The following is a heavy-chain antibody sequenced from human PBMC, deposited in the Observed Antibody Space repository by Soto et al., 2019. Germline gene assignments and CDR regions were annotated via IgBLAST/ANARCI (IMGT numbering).Heavy chain of an antibody. CDR1: GGSFSGYY. V-gene: IGHV4-34*01. CDR2: INHSGST. D-gene: IGHD3-10*01. Sequence: SETLSLTCAVYGGSFSGYYWSWIRQPPGKGLEWIGEINHSGSTNYNPSLKSRVTISVDTSKNQFSLKLSSVTAADTAVYYCARTGLGANWFDPWGQGTLVTVSS. J-gene: IGHJ5*02. CDR3: ARTGLGANWFDP.